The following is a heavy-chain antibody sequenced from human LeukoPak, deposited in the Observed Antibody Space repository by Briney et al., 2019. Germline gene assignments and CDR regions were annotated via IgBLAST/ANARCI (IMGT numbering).Heavy chain of an antibody. CDR3: ARDRVPSSGWYTDAFDI. J-gene: IGHJ3*02. CDR2: ITNSGTTI. D-gene: IGHD6-19*01. V-gene: IGHV3-11*01. Sequence: GGSLRLSCAASGFTFTDYYMSWIRQAPGKGLEWVSYITNSGTTIYYADSVKGRFTISRDDAKNSLYLQMNSLRAEDTAVYYCARDRVPSSGWYTDAFDIWGQGTMVTVSS. CDR1: GFTFTDYY.